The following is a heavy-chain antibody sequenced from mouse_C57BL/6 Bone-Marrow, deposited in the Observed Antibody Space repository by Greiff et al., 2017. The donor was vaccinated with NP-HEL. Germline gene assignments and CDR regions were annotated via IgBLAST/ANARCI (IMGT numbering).Heavy chain of an antibody. V-gene: IGHV1-9*01. CDR3: ARGAYDYDGGDY. Sequence: VQLQQSGAELMKPGASVKLSCKATSYTFNGYWIEWVKQRPGHGLEWIGELLPGSGSTNYNEKLKGKATFTADTSSNTAYMQLSSLTTEDSAIYYCARGAYDYDGGDYWGQGTSVTVSS. CDR2: LLPGSGST. D-gene: IGHD2-4*01. J-gene: IGHJ4*01. CDR1: SYTFNGYW.